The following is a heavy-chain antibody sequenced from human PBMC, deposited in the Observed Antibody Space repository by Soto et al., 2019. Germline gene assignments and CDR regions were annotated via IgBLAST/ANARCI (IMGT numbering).Heavy chain of an antibody. CDR1: GFTFISYA. Sequence: EVQLLESGGGLVQPGGSLRLSCAASGFTFISYAMSWVRQAPGKGLEWVSGISGSGGSTYYADSVKGRFTISRDNSKNTLYLQMNSLRAEDTAVYYCAKDHRGWRDFYYWGQGTLVTVSS. CDR2: ISGSGGST. V-gene: IGHV3-23*01. CDR3: AKDHRGWRDFYY. J-gene: IGHJ4*02. D-gene: IGHD3-10*01.